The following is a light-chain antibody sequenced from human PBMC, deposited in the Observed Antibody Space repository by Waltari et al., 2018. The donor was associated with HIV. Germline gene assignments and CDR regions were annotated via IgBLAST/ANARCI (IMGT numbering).Light chain of an antibody. J-gene: IGLJ3*02. CDR3: CSYAGSSTWV. V-gene: IGLV2-23*02. CDR2: EVT. CDR1: DSDVESHTP. Sequence: QSALTQPASVYGSPGQAIPISGTGTDSDVESHTPVSLYQPHPGKAPKLMIYEVTKRPSGVSNRFYGSKSCNTASLTISGLQAEDEADYSCCSYAGSSTWVFGGGTKLTVL.